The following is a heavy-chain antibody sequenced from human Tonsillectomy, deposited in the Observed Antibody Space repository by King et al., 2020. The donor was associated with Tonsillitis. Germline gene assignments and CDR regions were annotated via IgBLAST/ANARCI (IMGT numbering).Heavy chain of an antibody. CDR3: ARFRYSNYDY. Sequence: VQLQESGPGLVKPSETLSLTCTVSGCSISRYYWSWIRQPPGKGLEWIGYIYYSGSTIYNPSLKSRVTISVDTSKNQFSLKLSSVTAADTAVYYCARFRYSNYDYWGQGTLVTVSS. CDR1: GCSISRYY. CDR2: IYYSGST. D-gene: IGHD4-11*01. J-gene: IGHJ4*02. V-gene: IGHV4-59*01.